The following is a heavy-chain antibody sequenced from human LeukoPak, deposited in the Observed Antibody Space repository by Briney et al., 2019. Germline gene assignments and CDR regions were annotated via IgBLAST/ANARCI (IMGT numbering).Heavy chain of an antibody. CDR2: INHSGST. Sequence: SETLSLTCTVSGGSISSGSYYWSWIRQPPGKGLEWIGEINHSGSTNYNPSLKSRVTISVDTSKNQFSLKLSSVTAADTAVYYCARRGFRGVIHLYNWFDPWGQGTLVTVSS. V-gene: IGHV4-39*07. CDR3: ARRGFRGVIHLYNWFDP. CDR1: GGSISSGSYY. J-gene: IGHJ5*02. D-gene: IGHD3-10*01.